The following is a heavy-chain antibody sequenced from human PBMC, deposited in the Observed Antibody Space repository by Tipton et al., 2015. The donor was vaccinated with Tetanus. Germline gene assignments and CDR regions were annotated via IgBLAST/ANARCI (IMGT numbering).Heavy chain of an antibody. CDR2: IYYSGDT. CDR1: GGSISSGGYF. CDR3: ARGTGDY. Sequence: TLSLTCSVSGGSISSGGYFWNRIRQQPGKGPEWIGYIYYSGDTFYNPSLKSRVTISVDTSKNQFSLKLSSVTAADTAVYYCARGTGDYWGQGTLVTVSS. V-gene: IGHV4-31*03. D-gene: IGHD1-14*01. J-gene: IGHJ4*02.